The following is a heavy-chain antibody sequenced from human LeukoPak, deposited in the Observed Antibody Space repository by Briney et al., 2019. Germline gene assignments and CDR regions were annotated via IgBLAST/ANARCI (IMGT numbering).Heavy chain of an antibody. CDR3: ARGAYYYDSSGYSDY. Sequence: GGSLRPSCAASGFTFSSYSMNWVRQAPGKGLEWVSSISSSSSYIYYADSVKGRFTISRDNAKNSLYLQMNSLRAEDTAVYYCARGAYYYDSSGYSDYWGQGTLVTVSS. CDR2: ISSSSSYI. D-gene: IGHD3-22*01. CDR1: GFTFSSYS. J-gene: IGHJ4*02. V-gene: IGHV3-21*01.